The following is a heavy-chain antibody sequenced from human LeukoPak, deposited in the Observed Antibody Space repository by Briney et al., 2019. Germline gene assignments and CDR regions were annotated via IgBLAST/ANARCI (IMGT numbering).Heavy chain of an antibody. CDR2: IYSSGTI. CDR1: GFGVSDNY. Sequence: GGSLRLSCAASGFGVSDNYMSRVRQAPGKGLEWVSIIYSSGTIYYADSVKGRFTISRDNSKNTVYLQMNSLRAEDTAVYYCARDRSTGSYDYWGQGTLVSVSS. CDR3: ARDRSTGSYDY. J-gene: IGHJ4*02. D-gene: IGHD1-26*01. V-gene: IGHV3-53*01.